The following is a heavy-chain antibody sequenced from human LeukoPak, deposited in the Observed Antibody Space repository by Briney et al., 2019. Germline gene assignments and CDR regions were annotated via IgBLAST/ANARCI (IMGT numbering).Heavy chain of an antibody. V-gene: IGHV4-59*02. D-gene: IGHD3-10*01. Sequence: NPSETLSLTCTVSGGSVSSYYWSWIRQPPGKGLEWIGYIYYSWSTNYNPSLKSRVTISVDTSKNQFSLKLSSVTAADTAVYYCAVGADPGSCHFDYWGQGTLVTVPS. CDR3: AVGADPGSCHFDY. J-gene: IGHJ4*02. CDR2: IYYSWST. CDR1: GGSVSSYY.